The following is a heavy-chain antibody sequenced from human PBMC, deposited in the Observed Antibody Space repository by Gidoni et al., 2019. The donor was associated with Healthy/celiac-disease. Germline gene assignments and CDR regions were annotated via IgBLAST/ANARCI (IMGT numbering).Heavy chain of an antibody. CDR2: ISYDGSNK. J-gene: IGHJ6*03. Sequence: QVQLVESGGGVVQPGRALRLSCAASGVTFSSYGMHWVRQAPGKGLEWVAVISYDGSNKSYAASVKGRFPISRDNSKNTLYLQMNSLRAEDTAVYYCAKDHIAARYYYYMDVWGKGTTVTVSS. CDR1: GVTFSSYG. D-gene: IGHD6-6*01. V-gene: IGHV3-30*18. CDR3: AKDHIAARYYYYMDV.